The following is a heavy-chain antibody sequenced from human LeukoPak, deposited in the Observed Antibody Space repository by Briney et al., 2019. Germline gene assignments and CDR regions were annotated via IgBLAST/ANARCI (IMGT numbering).Heavy chain of an antibody. J-gene: IGHJ4*02. Sequence: GGSLRLSCAASGFTFSTYAVSWVRQAPGKGLEWVANIKQDGSEKYYVDSVKGRFTISRDNAKNSLYLQMNSLRAEDTAVYYCASTLRWGQGTLVTVSS. V-gene: IGHV3-7*03. CDR3: ASTLR. CDR1: GFTFSTYA. CDR2: IKQDGSEK.